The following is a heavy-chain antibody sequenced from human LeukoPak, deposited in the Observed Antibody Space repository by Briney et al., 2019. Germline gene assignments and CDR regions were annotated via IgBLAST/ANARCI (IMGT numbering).Heavy chain of an antibody. Sequence: GESLKISCRGSGDSFTSYWIDWVRQMPGKGLEWMGVIYPGDSDTRYSPSFQGQVTISADKSISPAYLQWSSLKASDTAMYYCARCPCRGYDGNNWFDPWGQGTLVTVSS. CDR3: ARCPCRGYDGNNWFDP. D-gene: IGHD5-12*01. V-gene: IGHV5-51*01. CDR2: IYPGDSDT. J-gene: IGHJ5*02. CDR1: GDSFTSYW.